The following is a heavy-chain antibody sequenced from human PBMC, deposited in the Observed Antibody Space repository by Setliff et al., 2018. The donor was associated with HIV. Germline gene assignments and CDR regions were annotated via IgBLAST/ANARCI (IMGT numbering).Heavy chain of an antibody. V-gene: IGHV1-3*04. D-gene: IGHD3-22*01. CDR3: GAGGYQNAFDI. CDR1: GYTFTSYS. J-gene: IGHJ3*02. Sequence: ASVKVSCKASGYTFTSYSMHWVRQAPGQGLEWMGWLRTGTGDTSYSEKFQGRLTITRDTSANTAYMELRSLRSDDTAVYYCGAGGYQNAFDIWGQGTMVTVSS. CDR2: LRTGTGDT.